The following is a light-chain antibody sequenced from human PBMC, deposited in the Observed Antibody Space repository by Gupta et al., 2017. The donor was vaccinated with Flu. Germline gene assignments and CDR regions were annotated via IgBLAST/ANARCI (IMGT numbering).Light chain of an antibody. V-gene: IGKV1-16*01. CDR3: KQDKSCPWT. J-gene: IGKJ1*01. CDR2: AAS. Sequence: DMQMTQSLSSLSASVGDRVTITCRARKGISTYLDWFQQKPGKAPKSLIYAASSWQSGVPSRFSGSGSGTDFTLNISSVQPEDFAIYYCKQDKSCPWTFGQGTKVEIK. CDR1: KGISTY.